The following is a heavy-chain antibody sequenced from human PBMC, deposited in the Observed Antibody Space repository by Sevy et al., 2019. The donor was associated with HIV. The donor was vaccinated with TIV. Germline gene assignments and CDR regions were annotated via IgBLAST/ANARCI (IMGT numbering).Heavy chain of an antibody. Sequence: ASVKVSCKVSGYTLTELSMHWVRQAPGKGLEWMGGFDPEDGETIYAQKFQGRVTMTEDTSTDTAYMELSSLRSEDTAVYYCATSSNYYDIPLPYYWGQGTLVTVSS. CDR2: FDPEDGET. V-gene: IGHV1-24*01. J-gene: IGHJ4*02. D-gene: IGHD3-22*01. CDR1: GYTLTELS. CDR3: ATSSNYYDIPLPYY.